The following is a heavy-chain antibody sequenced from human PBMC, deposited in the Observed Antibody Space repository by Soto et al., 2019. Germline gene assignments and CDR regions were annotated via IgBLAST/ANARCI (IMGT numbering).Heavy chain of an antibody. CDR2: LYYSGNT. CDR1: GGSISSSGYY. J-gene: IGHJ6*02. V-gene: IGHV4-39*01. CDR3: AKQRDYDGMDV. Sequence: SETLSLTFTVSGGSISSSGYYWGWIRQPPGKGLEWVGSLYYSGNTYYNPSLKSRVTMSIDTSKSQFSLQLRSLTAADTAVYYCAKQRDYDGMDVWGQGTAVTVSS. D-gene: IGHD2-21*01.